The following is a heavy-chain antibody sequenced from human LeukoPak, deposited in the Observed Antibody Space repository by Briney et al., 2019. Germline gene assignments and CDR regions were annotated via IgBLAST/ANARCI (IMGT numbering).Heavy chain of an antibody. CDR2: ISSNGGST. Sequence: GGSLRLSCSASGSIFSNYAMHWVRQAPGKGLEYVSAISSNGGSTYYADSVKGRFTISRDNSKNTLYLQMSSLRAEDTAVYYCVKGKGIAVTSLDYWGQGTLVTVSS. J-gene: IGHJ4*02. CDR1: GSIFSNYA. D-gene: IGHD6-19*01. V-gene: IGHV3-64D*06. CDR3: VKGKGIAVTSLDY.